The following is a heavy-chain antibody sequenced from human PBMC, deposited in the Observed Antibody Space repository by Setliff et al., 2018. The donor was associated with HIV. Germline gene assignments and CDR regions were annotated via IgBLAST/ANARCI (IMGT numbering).Heavy chain of an antibody. CDR1: GGSISSYY. CDR3: ARDKTAVPRDVDAFDI. CDR2: IYTSGNT. D-gene: IGHD6-13*01. J-gene: IGHJ3*02. V-gene: IGHV4-4*07. Sequence: SETLSLTCTVSGGSISSYYWSWIRQPAGKGLEWIGRIYTSGNTNYNPSLKSLKSRVTMSVDTSKNQVSLTLSSVTAADTAVYYCARDKTAVPRDVDAFDIWGQGTMVTVSS.